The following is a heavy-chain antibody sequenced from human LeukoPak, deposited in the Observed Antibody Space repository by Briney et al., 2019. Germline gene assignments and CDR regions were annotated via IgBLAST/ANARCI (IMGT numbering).Heavy chain of an antibody. D-gene: IGHD3-22*01. CDR1: GFTFSSYS. CDR3: ARAESWVYYYDSSGYYSSKYYFDY. CDR2: ISSSSSYI. Sequence: GGSLRLSCAASGFTFSSYSMNWVRQAPGKGLEWVSSISSSSSYIYYADSVKGRFTISRDNAKNSLYLQMNSLRAEDTAVYYCARAESWVYYYDSSGYYSSKYYFDYWGQGTLVTVSS. J-gene: IGHJ4*02. V-gene: IGHV3-21*01.